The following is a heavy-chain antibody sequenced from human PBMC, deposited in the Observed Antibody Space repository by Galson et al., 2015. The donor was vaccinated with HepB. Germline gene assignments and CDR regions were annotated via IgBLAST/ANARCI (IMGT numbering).Heavy chain of an antibody. J-gene: IGHJ5*02. D-gene: IGHD2-2*01. Sequence: SLRLSCAASGFTFSGSAMHWVRQAPGKGLEWVGRIRSKANSYATEYAASVKGRFTISRDESKNTAYLQMSSRKTEDTAVYFCTRRYCSSTSCYAGYNWFDPWGQGTLVTVSS. CDR1: GFTFSGSA. CDR2: IRSKANSYAT. CDR3: TRRYCSSTSCYAGYNWFDP. V-gene: IGHV3-73*01.